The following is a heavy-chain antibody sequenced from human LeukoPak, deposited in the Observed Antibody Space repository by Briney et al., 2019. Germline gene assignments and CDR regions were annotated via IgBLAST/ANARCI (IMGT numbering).Heavy chain of an antibody. D-gene: IGHD3-10*01. CDR3: ARDRGLRHYYGMDV. CDR1: GGTFSSYA. Sequence: SVKVSCKASGGTFSSYAISWVRQAPGQGLEWMGGIIPIFGTANYAQKFQGRVTITADKSTSTAYMELSSLRSEDTAVYYCARDRGLRHYYGMDVWGQGTTVTASS. J-gene: IGHJ6*02. V-gene: IGHV1-69*06. CDR2: IIPIFGTA.